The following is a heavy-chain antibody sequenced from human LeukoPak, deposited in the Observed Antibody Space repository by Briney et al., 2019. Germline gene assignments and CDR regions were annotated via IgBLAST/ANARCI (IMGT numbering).Heavy chain of an antibody. CDR3: ARDRTSIAAAGNDAFDI. CDR1: GFTVSSKY. J-gene: IGHJ3*02. D-gene: IGHD6-13*01. V-gene: IGHV3-66*01. Sequence: GGSLRPSCAASGFTVSSKYMSWVRQAPGNGLACASLLYSGGSTYYADSVKGRFIISRDNSKNTLYLQMNSLRVEDTAVYFCARDRTSIAAAGNDAFDIWGQGTMVTVSS. CDR2: LYSGGST.